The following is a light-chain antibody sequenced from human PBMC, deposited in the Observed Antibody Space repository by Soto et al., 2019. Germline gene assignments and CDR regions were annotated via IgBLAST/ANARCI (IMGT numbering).Light chain of an antibody. CDR1: SSDVGAYNS. CDR3: SSYAGSNTFVV. J-gene: IGLJ2*01. Sequence: QSALTQPPSASGSPGQSVTISCTGTSSDVGAYNSVSWYQQHPGKAPKPMIYEVIKRPSGVPDRFSGSKSDNTASLTVSGLQAEDEAVYYCSSYAGSNTFVVFGGGTKLTVL. V-gene: IGLV2-8*01. CDR2: EVI.